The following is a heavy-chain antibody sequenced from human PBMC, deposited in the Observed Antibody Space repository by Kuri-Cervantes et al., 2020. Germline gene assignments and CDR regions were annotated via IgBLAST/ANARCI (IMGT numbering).Heavy chain of an antibody. V-gene: IGHV3-20*01. D-gene: IGHD5/OR15-5a*01. Sequence: GGSLRLSCAASGFTFEGYGMSWVRQAPGKGLEWVSGINWNGGSTGYADSVKGRFTISRDNAKNSLYLQMNSLRAEDTALYHCARDGLSAFDIWGQGTMVTVSS. CDR3: ARDGLSAFDI. J-gene: IGHJ3*02. CDR1: GFTFEGYG. CDR2: INWNGGST.